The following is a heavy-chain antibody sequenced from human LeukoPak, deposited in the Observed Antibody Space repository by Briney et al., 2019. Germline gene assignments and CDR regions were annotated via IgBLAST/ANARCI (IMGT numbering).Heavy chain of an antibody. CDR3: AREGRYYYDSSGYYYGY. D-gene: IGHD3-22*01. CDR1: GFTFSSYG. CDR2: ISYDGSNK. J-gene: IGHJ4*02. Sequence: GRSLRLSCAASGFTFSSYGMHWVRQAPGKGLEWVAVISYDGSNKYYADSVKGRFTISRDNSKNTLYLQMNSLRAEDTAVYYCAREGRYYYDSSGYYYGYWGQGTLVTVSS. V-gene: IGHV3-30*03.